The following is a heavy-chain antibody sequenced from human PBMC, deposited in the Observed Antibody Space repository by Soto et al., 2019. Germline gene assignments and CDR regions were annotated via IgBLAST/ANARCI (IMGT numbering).Heavy chain of an antibody. CDR1: GFTFGSYG. V-gene: IGHV3-23*01. Sequence: PGGSLRLSCAASGFTFGSYGIHWVRQAPGKGLEWVAIISGSGGTTYYADSVKGRFTISRDNSKSTLYLQMNSLRAEDTAVYYCARDFVVVTAYDYWGQGTLVTVSS. CDR3: ARDFVVVTAYDY. CDR2: ISGSGGTT. D-gene: IGHD2-21*02. J-gene: IGHJ4*02.